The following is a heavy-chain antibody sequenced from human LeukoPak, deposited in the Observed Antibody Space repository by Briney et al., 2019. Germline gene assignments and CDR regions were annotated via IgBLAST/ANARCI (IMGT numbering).Heavy chain of an antibody. D-gene: IGHD3-10*01. CDR3: ASGRGTMVRGAVYYYYYGMDV. J-gene: IGHJ6*02. Sequence: ASVKVSCKASGYTFTSYGISWVRQAPGQGLEWMGWISAYNGNTNYAQKLQGRVTMTTDTSTSTAYMELGSLRSDDTAVYYCASGRGTMVRGAVYYYYYGMDVWGQGTTVTVSS. V-gene: IGHV1-18*01. CDR1: GYTFTSYG. CDR2: ISAYNGNT.